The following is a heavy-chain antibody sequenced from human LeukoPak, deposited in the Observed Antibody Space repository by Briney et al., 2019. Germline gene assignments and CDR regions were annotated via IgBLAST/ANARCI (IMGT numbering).Heavy chain of an antibody. J-gene: IGHJ1*01. D-gene: IGHD6-19*01. CDR1: GGSISSSNW. V-gene: IGHV4-4*02. CDR3: ARGFSSAWYAEFFQH. Sequence: SGTLSLTCAVSGGSISSSNWWSWVRQPPGEGLEWIGEIYHSGSTNYNPSLKSRVTMSIDTSKSQFSLKLTSVTAADTAVYYCARGFSSAWYAEFFQHWGQGTLVAVSS. CDR2: IYHSGST.